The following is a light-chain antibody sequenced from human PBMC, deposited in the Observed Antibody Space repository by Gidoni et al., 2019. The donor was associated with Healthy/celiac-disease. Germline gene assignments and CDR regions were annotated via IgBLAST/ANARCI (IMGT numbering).Light chain of an antibody. CDR3: QQLNSYPLLT. CDR2: AAS. Sequence: DIQFTQSPSFLSASLGDRVTVTCRASQGISSYLAWYQQKPAKAPKLLIYAASTSQSGVTSRFSGSGSATEFTLTISSLQPADFATYYCQQLNSYPLLTFGGGTKVEIK. V-gene: IGKV1-9*01. J-gene: IGKJ4*01. CDR1: QGISSY.